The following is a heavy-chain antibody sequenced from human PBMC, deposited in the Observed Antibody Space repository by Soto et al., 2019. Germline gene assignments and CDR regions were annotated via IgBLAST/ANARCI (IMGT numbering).Heavy chain of an antibody. CDR1: GYTFTSYG. Sequence: QVQLVQSGAEVKKPGASVKVSCKASGYTFTSYGISWVRQAPGQGLEWMGWISAYNGNTNYAQKLQGRVTMTTDTSTSTAYMELRSLRSDDTAVYYCARELVVRGVIIPDVYYGMDVWGQGTTVTVSS. J-gene: IGHJ6*02. CDR2: ISAYNGNT. CDR3: ARELVVRGVIIPDVYYGMDV. V-gene: IGHV1-18*01. D-gene: IGHD3-10*01.